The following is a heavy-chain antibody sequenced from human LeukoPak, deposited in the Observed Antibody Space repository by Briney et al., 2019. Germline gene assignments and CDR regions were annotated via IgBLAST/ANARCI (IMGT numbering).Heavy chain of an antibody. V-gene: IGHV4-39*07. J-gene: IGHJ5*02. CDR2: IYYSGST. Sequence: SETLSLTCTVSGGSISSSSYYWGWIRQPPGKGLEWVGSIYYSGSTYYNPSLKSRVTISVDTSKNQFSLKLSSVTAADTAVYYCARDATYAPNWFDPWGQGTLVTVSS. CDR1: GGSISSSSYY. D-gene: IGHD2-8*01. CDR3: ARDATYAPNWFDP.